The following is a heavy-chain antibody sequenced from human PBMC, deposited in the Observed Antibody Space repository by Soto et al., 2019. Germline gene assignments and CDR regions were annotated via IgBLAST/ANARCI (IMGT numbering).Heavy chain of an antibody. D-gene: IGHD3-3*01. CDR2: ISAYNGNT. CDR3: AREGAGYDFCSGQSSSYYYYGMDV. Sequence: ASLKVSCKASGYTFTSYGISWMRQAPGQGLEWMGWISAYNGNTNYAQKLQGRVTMTTDTSTSTAYMELRSLRSDDTAVYYCAREGAGYDFCSGQSSSYYYYGMDVCGQGTTVTVSS. V-gene: IGHV1-18*01. CDR1: GYTFTSYG. J-gene: IGHJ6*02.